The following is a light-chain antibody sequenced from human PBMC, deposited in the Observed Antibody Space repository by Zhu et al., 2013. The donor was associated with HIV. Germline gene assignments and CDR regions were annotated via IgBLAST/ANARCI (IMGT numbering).Light chain of an antibody. Sequence: DIVLTQSPATLSLSPGERATLSCRASQSVSINLAWYQQKAGQAPRLLIYGASTRATGFPARFSGSGSGTEFTLTISSLQSEDSAVYYCQHYYDWPPWTFGQGTKVEIK. CDR2: GAS. CDR3: QHYYDWPPWT. J-gene: IGKJ1*01. V-gene: IGKV3-15*01. CDR1: QSVSIN.